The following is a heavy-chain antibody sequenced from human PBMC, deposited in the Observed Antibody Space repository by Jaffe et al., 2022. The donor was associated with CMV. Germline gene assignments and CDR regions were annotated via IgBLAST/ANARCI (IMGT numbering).Heavy chain of an antibody. CDR1: GFTFSSYS. J-gene: IGHJ2*01. CDR3: AREGKSHIVVVTVTEDLYFDL. Sequence: EVQLVESGGGLVQPGGSLRLSCAASGFTFSSYSMNWVRQAPGKGLEWVSYISSSSSTIYYADSVKGRFTISRDNAKNSLYLQMNSLRDEDTAVYYCAREGKSHIVVVTVTEDLYFDLWGRGTLVTVSS. CDR2: ISSSSSTI. D-gene: IGHD2-21*02. V-gene: IGHV3-48*02.